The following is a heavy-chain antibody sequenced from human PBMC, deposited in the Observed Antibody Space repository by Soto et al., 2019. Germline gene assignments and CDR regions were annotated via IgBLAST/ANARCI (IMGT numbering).Heavy chain of an antibody. V-gene: IGHV4-59*01. Sequence: LPETLSLTCTVSGGSISSYYWHWIRQPPGKGLEWIGYIHYSGTTMYNPSLRSRVTTSLDTSKNQFSLTLSSVTAADTAVYFCARDFYSGSGTFALDYWGQGILVT. J-gene: IGHJ4*02. CDR1: GGSISSYY. D-gene: IGHD3-10*01. CDR2: IHYSGTT. CDR3: ARDFYSGSGTFALDY.